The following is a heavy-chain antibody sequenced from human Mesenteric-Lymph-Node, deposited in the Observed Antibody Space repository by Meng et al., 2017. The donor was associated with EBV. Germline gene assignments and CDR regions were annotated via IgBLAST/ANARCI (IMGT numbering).Heavy chain of an antibody. J-gene: IGHJ4*02. V-gene: IGHV3-30*03. CDR2: ISYDGDNT. CDR3: ATDRNDYVWGTYLLDY. D-gene: IGHD3-16*02. CDR1: GFTFSSYG. Sequence: QVQLVESGXGVVQPGRXLRLSCAASGFTFSSYGMHWVRQAPGKGLEWVAVISYDGDNTYYADSVKGRFTISRDNSKNTLYLQMNSLRAEDTAVYFCATDRNDYVWGTYLLDYWGQGTLVTVSS.